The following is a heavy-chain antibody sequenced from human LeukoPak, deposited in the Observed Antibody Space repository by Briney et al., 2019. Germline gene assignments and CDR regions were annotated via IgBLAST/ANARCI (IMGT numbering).Heavy chain of an antibody. CDR1: GLTFSSYA. Sequence: GGSLRLSCAASGLTFSSYAMSWVRQAPGKGLQWVSTISGGGSSAFYADSVKGRFTISRDNAKNTLYLQMNSLRAEDTAVYYCLRDLNWSLDQWGQGTLVTVSS. J-gene: IGHJ4*02. CDR2: ISGGGSSA. CDR3: LRDLNWSLDQ. D-gene: IGHD1-20*01. V-gene: IGHV3-23*01.